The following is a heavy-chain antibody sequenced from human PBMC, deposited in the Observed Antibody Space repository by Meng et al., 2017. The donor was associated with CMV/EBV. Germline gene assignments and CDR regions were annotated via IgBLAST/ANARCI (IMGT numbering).Heavy chain of an antibody. CDR3: ARHSHIENWSDP. CDR1: GGSISSYY. CDR2: IYYSGST. Sequence: SETLSLTCTVSGGSISSYYWSWIRQPPGKGLEWIGYIYYSGSTNYNPSLKSRVTISVDTSKNQFSLKLSSVTAADTAVYYCARHSHIENWSDPWGQGTLVTVSS. D-gene: IGHD2-15*01. J-gene: IGHJ5*02. V-gene: IGHV4-59*01.